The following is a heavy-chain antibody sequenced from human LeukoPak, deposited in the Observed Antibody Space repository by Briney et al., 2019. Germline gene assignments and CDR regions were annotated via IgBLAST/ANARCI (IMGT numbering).Heavy chain of an antibody. CDR3: ARSGGDRVEMPTIIDY. V-gene: IGHV4-59*01. Sequence: PSETLSLTCTVSGGSSSSYYWSWIRQPPGEGLEWIGYIYYSGSTNYNPSLKSRVSILVDTSKHQFSLRLSSVTAADPAVYYCARSGGDRVEMPTIIDYWGQGTLVTVSS. J-gene: IGHJ4*02. D-gene: IGHD5-24*01. CDR1: GGSSSSYY. CDR2: IYYSGST.